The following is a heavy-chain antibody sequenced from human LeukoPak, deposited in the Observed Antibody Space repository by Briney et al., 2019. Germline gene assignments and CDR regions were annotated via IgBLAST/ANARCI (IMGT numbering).Heavy chain of an antibody. CDR1: GGSVSSGGYY. V-gene: IGHV4-31*03. J-gene: IGHJ4*02. CDR3: ARSSDYGDYD. Sequence: SETLSLTCTVSGGSVSSGGYYWTWIRQHPGKGLEWLGYIYYSGRTYYNPSLKSRTTISLDTSENRFSLNLTSVSAADTAFYYCARSSDYGDYDWGQGTLVTVSS. D-gene: IGHD4-17*01. CDR2: IYYSGRT.